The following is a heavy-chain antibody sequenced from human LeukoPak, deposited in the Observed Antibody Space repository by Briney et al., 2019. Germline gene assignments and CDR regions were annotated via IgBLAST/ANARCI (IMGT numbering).Heavy chain of an antibody. Sequence: PGGSLRLSCAASGFTFSSYWMHLVRQAPGKGLVWVSRINSDGSSTSYADSVKGRFTISRDNAKNTLYLQMNSLRAEDTAVYYCAREDSTVVVPAAIESDGFDPWGQGTLVTVSS. CDR1: GFTFSSYW. D-gene: IGHD2-2*01. CDR2: INSDGSST. V-gene: IGHV3-74*01. CDR3: AREDSTVVVPAAIESDGFDP. J-gene: IGHJ5*02.